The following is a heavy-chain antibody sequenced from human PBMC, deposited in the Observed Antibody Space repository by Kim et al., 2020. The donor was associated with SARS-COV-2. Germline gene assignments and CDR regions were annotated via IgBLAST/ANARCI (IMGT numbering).Heavy chain of an antibody. J-gene: IGHJ5*02. CDR2: IYYSGST. Sequence: SETPSLTCTVSGGSISSGGYYWSWIRQHPGKGLEWIGYIYYSGSTYYNPSLKSRVTISVDTSKNQFSLKLSSVTAADTAVYYCARNIGITMIVVVTGWFDPWGQGTLVTVSS. CDR3: ARNIGITMIVVVTGWFDP. CDR1: GGSISSGGYY. D-gene: IGHD3-22*01. V-gene: IGHV4-31*03.